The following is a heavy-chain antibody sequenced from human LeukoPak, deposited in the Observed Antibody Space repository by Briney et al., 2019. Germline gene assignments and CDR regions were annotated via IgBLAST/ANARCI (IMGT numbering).Heavy chain of an antibody. V-gene: IGHV1-8*01. J-gene: IGHJ6*02. CDR3: ARGTILWFGELLSPRPYYGMDV. CDR2: MNPNSGNT. CDR1: GYTFTSYD. Sequence: ASVKVSCKASGYTFTSYDINWVRQATGQGLEWMGWMNPNSGNTGYAQKFQGRVTMTRNTSISTAYMELSSLRSEDTAVYYCARGTILWFGELLSPRPYYGMDVWGQGTTVTVSS. D-gene: IGHD3-10*01.